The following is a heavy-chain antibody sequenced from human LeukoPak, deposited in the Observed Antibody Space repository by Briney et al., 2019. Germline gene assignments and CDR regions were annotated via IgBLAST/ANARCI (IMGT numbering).Heavy chain of an antibody. V-gene: IGHV3-30*18. Sequence: GGSLRLSCAASGFTFSSYGMHWVRQAPGKGLEWVAVISYDGSNKYYADSAKGRFTISRDNSKNTLYLQMNSLRAEDTAVYYCAKDGGTSRFDPWGQGTLVTVSS. J-gene: IGHJ5*02. CDR3: AKDGGTSRFDP. D-gene: IGHD1-1*01. CDR1: GFTFSSYG. CDR2: ISYDGSNK.